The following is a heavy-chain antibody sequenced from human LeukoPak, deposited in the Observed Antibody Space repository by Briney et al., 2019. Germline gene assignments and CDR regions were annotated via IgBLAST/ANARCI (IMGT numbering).Heavy chain of an antibody. D-gene: IGHD2-2*01. CDR3: ARDPYCSSTSCWFDP. V-gene: IGHV1-18*01. CDR2: ISVYNGNT. CDR1: GYIFTSYG. J-gene: IGHJ5*02. Sequence: ASVKVSCKASGYIFTSYGISWVRQAPGQGLEWMGWISVYNGNTNYPQRLQGRVTMTTDTSTSTAYMELRSLRSDDTAVYYCARDPYCSSTSCWFDPWGQGTLVTVSS.